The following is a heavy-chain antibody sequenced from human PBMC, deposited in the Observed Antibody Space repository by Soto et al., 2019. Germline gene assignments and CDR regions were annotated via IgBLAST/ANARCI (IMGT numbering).Heavy chain of an antibody. CDR2: INHSGNK. Sequence: QVRLQQWGAGRLKSSETLSLTCGVYDGSFSGYFWTWIRQPPGRGLEWIGDINHSGNKNYNPSLQGRVSISVDTSKRQFSLKLMSVTAADTAMYYCARICRWSGFFCWEPRGFDHWSQGTLVTVSS. D-gene: IGHD3-3*01. CDR1: DGSFSGYF. J-gene: IGHJ4*02. V-gene: IGHV4-34*01. CDR3: ARICRWSGFFCWEPRGFDH.